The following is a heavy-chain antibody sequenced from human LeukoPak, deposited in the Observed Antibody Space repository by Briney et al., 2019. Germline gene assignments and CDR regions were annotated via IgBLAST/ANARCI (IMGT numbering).Heavy chain of an antibody. V-gene: IGHV1-46*01. CDR1: GYTFTSYY. J-gene: IGHJ6*02. CDR3: ARGSVNTYYYSGMDV. CDR2: INPSGGST. D-gene: IGHD4-11*01. Sequence: ASVKVSCKASGYTFTSYYMHWVRQAPGQGLEWMGIINPSGGSTSYAQKFQGRVTMTRDTSTSTVYMELSSLRSEDTAVYYCARGSVNTYYYSGMDVWGQGTTVTVAS.